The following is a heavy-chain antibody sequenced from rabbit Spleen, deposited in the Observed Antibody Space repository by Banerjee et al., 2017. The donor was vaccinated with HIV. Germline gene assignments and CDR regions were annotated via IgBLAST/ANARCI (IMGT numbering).Heavy chain of an antibody. CDR3: ARWTTGITLDL. CDR1: GFSFSSSYY. V-gene: IGHV1S45*01. J-gene: IGHJ4*01. D-gene: IGHD7-1*01. Sequence: QEQLEESGGGLVQPEGSLTLTCTASGFSFSSSYYMCWVRQAPGKGLEWIACIYLDSSGRTWYASWVNGRSSISKTSLTTVTLQLTSLTAADTATYFCARWTTGITLDLWGPGTLVTVS. CDR2: IYLDSSGRT.